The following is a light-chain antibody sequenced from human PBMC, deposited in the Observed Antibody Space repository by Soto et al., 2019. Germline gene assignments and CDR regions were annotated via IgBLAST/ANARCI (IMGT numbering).Light chain of an antibody. CDR1: QSIDTY. CDR2: AAS. J-gene: IGKJ4*01. Sequence: DIQMTQSPSSLSASFGDRVTLTCRASQSIDTYLNWYQQKPGTAPKLLMYAASTLHSGVPSRFSGSGSGTDFTLTISSLQREDFATYYCQQNYSPPLTFGGGTKVEMK. V-gene: IGKV1-39*01. CDR3: QQNYSPPLT.